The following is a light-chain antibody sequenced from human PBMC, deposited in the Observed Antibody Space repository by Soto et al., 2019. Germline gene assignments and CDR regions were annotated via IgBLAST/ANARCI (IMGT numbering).Light chain of an antibody. Sequence: SYELTQPPSVSVSPGQTASITCSGDKLGDKYACWYQQKPGQSPVLVIYQDSKRPSGIPERFSGSNSGNTATLTISGTQAMDEADYYCQAWDSNTHNYVFGTGTKVTVL. CDR2: QDS. J-gene: IGLJ1*01. CDR1: KLGDKY. CDR3: QAWDSNTHNYV. V-gene: IGLV3-1*01.